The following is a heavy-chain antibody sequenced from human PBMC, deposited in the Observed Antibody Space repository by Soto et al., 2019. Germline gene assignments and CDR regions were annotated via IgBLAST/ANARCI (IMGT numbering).Heavy chain of an antibody. CDR3: ARSGRAPMIVVFHHYFDY. V-gene: IGHV4-4*02. Sequence: SETLSLTCAVSGGSISSSNWWSWVRQPPGKGLEWIGEIYHSGSTNYNPSLKSRVTISVDKSKNQFSLKLCSVTAADTAVYYCARSGRAPMIVVFHHYFDYWGQGTLVTVSS. J-gene: IGHJ4*02. D-gene: IGHD3-22*01. CDR2: IYHSGST. CDR1: GGSISSSNW.